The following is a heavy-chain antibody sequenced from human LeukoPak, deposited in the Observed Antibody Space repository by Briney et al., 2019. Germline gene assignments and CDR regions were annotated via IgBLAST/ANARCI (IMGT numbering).Heavy chain of an antibody. D-gene: IGHD3-10*01. CDR1: EFTFSSYT. CDR3: ARGTTVRAPHFDY. CDR2: ISSSSSTI. Sequence: GGSLRLSCAASEFTFSSYTMNWVRQAPGKGLEWVSYISSSSSTIYYADSVKGRFTISRDNAKNSLYLQMNSLRDEDTAEYYCARGTTVRAPHFDYWGQGTLVTVSS. V-gene: IGHV3-48*02. J-gene: IGHJ4*02.